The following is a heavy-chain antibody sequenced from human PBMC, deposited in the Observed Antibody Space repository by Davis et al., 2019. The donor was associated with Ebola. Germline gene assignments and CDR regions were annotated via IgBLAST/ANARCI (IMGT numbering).Heavy chain of an antibody. Sequence: GESLKISCAASGFSFRNYAMSWVRQAPGKGLEWVSGIFAGDTHTYYADSVKGRFTISRDSSKNTLYLQMNSLRAEDTALYYCAQDGTTTRNNWFDSWGLGTLVTVSS. CDR3: AQDGTTTRNNWFDS. CDR1: GFSFRNYA. V-gene: IGHV3-23*01. J-gene: IGHJ5*01. CDR2: IFAGDTHT. D-gene: IGHD1-1*01.